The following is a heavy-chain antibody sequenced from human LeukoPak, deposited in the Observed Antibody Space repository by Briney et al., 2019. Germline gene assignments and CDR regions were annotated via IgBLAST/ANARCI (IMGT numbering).Heavy chain of an antibody. Sequence: GGSLRLSCAASGFTVNSNYMNWVRQAAGKGLEWVSVFYCDGRTYYEDSVKGPITTSRDTPKNPLYHQVNSQRAEDTAVYYCARGGGYYPIDYWGQGTLVTASS. CDR1: GFTVNSNY. J-gene: IGHJ4*02. CDR2: FYCDGRT. CDR3: ARGGGYYPIDY. V-gene: IGHV3-53*01. D-gene: IGHD2-15*01.